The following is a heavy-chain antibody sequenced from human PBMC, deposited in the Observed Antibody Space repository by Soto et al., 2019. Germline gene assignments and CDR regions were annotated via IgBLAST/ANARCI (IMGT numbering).Heavy chain of an antibody. Sequence: ASVKVSCKASGHTFITYYIQWVRQAPGQGLEWMGIINPRGGTTDYAQNFQGRVTMTRDTSTSTLYMELSSLRSEDTAVYYCASSSGVATFDYWGQGTLVTVSS. V-gene: IGHV1-46*01. D-gene: IGHD3-3*01. CDR2: INPRGGTT. J-gene: IGHJ4*02. CDR3: ASSSGVATFDY. CDR1: GHTFITYY.